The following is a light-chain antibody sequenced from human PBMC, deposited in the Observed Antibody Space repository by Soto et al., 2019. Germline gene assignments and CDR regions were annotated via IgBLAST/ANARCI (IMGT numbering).Light chain of an antibody. J-gene: IGKJ1*01. Sequence: EVVLTQSPGTLSLSPGERATVSCRASQTISRNYLAWYQKKPGQAPSLLIYGASTRATGIPDRFTGSGSGRNFTLTIARLEPEDFAVYYCQQYGGPVPWTFGQGTKVEV. CDR1: QTISRNY. CDR2: GAS. CDR3: QQYGGPVPWT. V-gene: IGKV3-20*01.